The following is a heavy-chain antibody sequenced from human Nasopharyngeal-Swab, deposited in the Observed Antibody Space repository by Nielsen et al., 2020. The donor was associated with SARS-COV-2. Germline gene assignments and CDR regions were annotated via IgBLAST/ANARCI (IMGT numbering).Heavy chain of an antibody. V-gene: IGHV3-21*01. D-gene: IGHD1-26*01. J-gene: IGHJ4*02. CDR1: GFTFSSYS. CDR2: ISSSSSYI. CDR3: ARDEDYSGWELTDY. Sequence: GESLKISYAASGFTFSSYSMNWVRQAPGKGLEWVSSISSSSSYIYYADSVKGRFTISRDNAKNSLYLQINSLRAEDTAVYYCARDEDYSGWELTDYWGQGTLVTVSS.